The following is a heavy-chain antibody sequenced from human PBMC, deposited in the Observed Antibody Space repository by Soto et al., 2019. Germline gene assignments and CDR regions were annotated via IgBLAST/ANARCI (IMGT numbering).Heavy chain of an antibody. J-gene: IGHJ4*02. CDR2: INPILSMS. V-gene: IGHV1-69*02. CDR3: ASSYGSGYRAFDS. D-gene: IGHD3-10*01. Sequence: QVQLVQSGAEVKKPGSSVRVSCKASGDTFNFYSINWVRQAPGLGLEWMGRINPILSMSNYAQRFQGRVTMTADKSTSTAYMELSSLRSEDTVMYYCASSYGSGYRAFDSWGQGALVTVSS. CDR1: GDTFNFYS.